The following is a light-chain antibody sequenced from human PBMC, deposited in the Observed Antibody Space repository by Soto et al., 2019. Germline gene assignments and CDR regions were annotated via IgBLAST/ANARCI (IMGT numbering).Light chain of an antibody. CDR3: QHYNSLPIT. J-gene: IGKJ5*01. Sequence: DIQMTQSPSTLSASLGDRVTITCQASQNIRCYLTWYQHKTGQAPKLLIYDASQMETGVPSKFSGSGSGTDFTFTINNLQAEDIGTYYCQHYNSLPITFGQGTQLEIK. CDR1: QNIRCY. CDR2: DAS. V-gene: IGKV1-33*01.